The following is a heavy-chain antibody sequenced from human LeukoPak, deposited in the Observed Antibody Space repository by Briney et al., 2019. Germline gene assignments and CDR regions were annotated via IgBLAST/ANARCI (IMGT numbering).Heavy chain of an antibody. CDR2: ISGSGGST. J-gene: IGHJ4*02. D-gene: IGHD4-23*01. V-gene: IGHV3-23*01. CDR1: GFTFSSYA. CDR3: ARDESTVVTGYFDY. Sequence: GGSLRLPCAASGFTFSSYAMNWVRQAPGKGLEWVSTISGSGGSTYYADSVKGRFTISRDNSKNTLYLQMNSLRAEDTAVYYCARDESTVVTGYFDYWGQGTLVTVSS.